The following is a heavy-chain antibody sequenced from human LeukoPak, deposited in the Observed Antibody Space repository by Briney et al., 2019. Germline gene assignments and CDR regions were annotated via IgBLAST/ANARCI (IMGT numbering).Heavy chain of an antibody. Sequence: SGGSLRLSCAASGFTFSNYWMGWVRQAPGKGLEWVANIKQGGSEKYYVDSVKGRFTISRDNAKNSLYLQMNSLRAEDTAVYYCAREGRESTGFDYWGQGTLVTVSS. CDR1: GFTFSNYW. J-gene: IGHJ4*02. V-gene: IGHV3-7*01. D-gene: IGHD3-10*01. CDR3: AREGRESTGFDY. CDR2: IKQGGSEK.